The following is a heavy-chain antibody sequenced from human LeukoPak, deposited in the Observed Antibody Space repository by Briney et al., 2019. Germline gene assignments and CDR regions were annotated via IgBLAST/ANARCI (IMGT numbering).Heavy chain of an antibody. Sequence: PGGSLRLSCAASGFTFSGSAMHWVRQASGKGLEWVGRIRSKANSYATAYAASVKGRFTISRDDSKNTAYLQMNSLKTEDTAVYYCLRPRGAFDIWGQGTMVTVSS. J-gene: IGHJ3*02. CDR3: LRPRGAFDI. CDR1: GFTFSGSA. V-gene: IGHV3-73*01. CDR2: IRSKANSYAT. D-gene: IGHD3-10*01.